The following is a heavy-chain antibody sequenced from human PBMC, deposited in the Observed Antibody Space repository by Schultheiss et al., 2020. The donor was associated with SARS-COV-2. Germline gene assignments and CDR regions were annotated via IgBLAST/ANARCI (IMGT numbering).Heavy chain of an antibody. J-gene: IGHJ6*03. CDR3: ARVRYQLPYYYYYYMDV. CDR1: GGSISSGGYY. CDR2: IYYSGSS. D-gene: IGHD2-2*01. Sequence: SQTLSLTCTVSGGSISSGGYYWSWIRQHPGKGLEWIGSIYYSGSSYYNPSLKSRVTISVDTSKNQFSLKLSSVTAADTAVYYCARVRYQLPYYYYYYMDVWGKGTTVTVSS. V-gene: IGHV4-39*07.